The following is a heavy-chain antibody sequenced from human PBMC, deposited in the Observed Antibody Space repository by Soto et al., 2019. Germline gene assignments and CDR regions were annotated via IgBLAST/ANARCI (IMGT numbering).Heavy chain of an antibody. CDR2: INHSGST. CDR1: GGSFSGYY. J-gene: IGHJ4*02. Sequence: ETLSLTCAVYGGSFSGYYWSWIRQPPGKGLEWIGEINHSGSTNYNPSLKSRVTISVDTSKNQFSLKLSSVTAADTAVYYCARGVVVITYYFDYWGQGTLVTVSS. V-gene: IGHV4-34*01. D-gene: IGHD3-22*01. CDR3: ARGVVVITYYFDY.